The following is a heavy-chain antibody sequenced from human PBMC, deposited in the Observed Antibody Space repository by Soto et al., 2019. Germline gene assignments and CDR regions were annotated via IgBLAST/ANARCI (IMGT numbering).Heavy chain of an antibody. CDR2: VNMDGSTT. D-gene: IGHD6-19*01. CDR1: GFTFNTYW. J-gene: IGHJ4*02. V-gene: IGHV3-74*01. CDR3: ARGAKGQWLVDY. Sequence: EVQLVESGGGLVQPGGSLRLSCAASGFTFNTYWLHWVRQAPGKGLVWVSRVNMDGSTTTYADSVKGRFTISRDNAKDTVDLQMDSLRDEDTAVYYCARGAKGQWLVDYWGQGTLVTVSS.